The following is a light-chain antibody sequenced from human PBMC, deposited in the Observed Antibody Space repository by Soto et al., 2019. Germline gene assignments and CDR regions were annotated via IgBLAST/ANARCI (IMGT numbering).Light chain of an antibody. CDR3: VLYMGSGIWV. CDR2: STN. Sequence: QAVVTQEPSFSVSPGGTVTLTCGLSSGSVSTSYYPSWYQQTPGQAPRTLIYSTNTRSSGVPDRFSGSILGNKAALTITGAKEDDEYDYYCVLYMGSGIWVFGGGTKVTVL. CDR1: SGSVSTSYY. V-gene: IGLV8-61*01. J-gene: IGLJ3*02.